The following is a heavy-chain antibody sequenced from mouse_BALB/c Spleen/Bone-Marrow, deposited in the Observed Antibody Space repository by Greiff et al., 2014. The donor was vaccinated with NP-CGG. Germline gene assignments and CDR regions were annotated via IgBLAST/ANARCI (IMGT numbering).Heavy chain of an antibody. CDR2: IWADGST. V-gene: IGHV2-9*02. D-gene: IGHD1-2*01. CDR3: ARITTATGARDY. J-gene: IGHJ4*01. Sequence: VSXPGLVAPSQSLSTTCTVSGFSLTNYGVHWVRQPPGKGLEWLGVIWADGSTNYNSALMSRLSISKDNSKSQVFFKMNSLQTDDTAMYYCARITTATGARDYWGQGTSGTVSS. CDR1: GFSLTNYG.